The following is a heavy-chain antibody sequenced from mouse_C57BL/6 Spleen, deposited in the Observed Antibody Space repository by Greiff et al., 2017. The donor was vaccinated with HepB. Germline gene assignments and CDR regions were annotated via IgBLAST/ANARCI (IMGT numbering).Heavy chain of an antibody. Sequence: EVKLVESEGGLVQPGSSMKLSCTASGFTFSDYYMAWVRQVPEKGLEWVANINYDGSSTYYLDSLKSRFIISRDNAKNILYLQMSSLKSEDTATYYCARGDYDGVFAYWGQGTLVTVSA. V-gene: IGHV5-16*01. CDR1: GFTFSDYY. CDR2: INYDGSST. CDR3: ARGDYDGVFAY. D-gene: IGHD2-4*01. J-gene: IGHJ3*01.